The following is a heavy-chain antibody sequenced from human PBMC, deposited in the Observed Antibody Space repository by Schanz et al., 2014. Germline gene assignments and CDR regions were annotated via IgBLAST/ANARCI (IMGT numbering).Heavy chain of an antibody. V-gene: IGHV3-23*01. CDR2: VSRRRDEI. Sequence: EVQLMESGGGLVKPGGSLRLSCSASTFTFDHYAMTWVRPAPGKGLEWVAAVSRRRDEIKYADSVRGRFTISRDNSRSTMYLQMNSLRAEDAAVYDCAKGMFGEVSDFDIWGQGTMVTVSS. CDR3: AKGMFGEVSDFDI. J-gene: IGHJ3*02. D-gene: IGHD3-10*02. CDR1: TFTFDHYA.